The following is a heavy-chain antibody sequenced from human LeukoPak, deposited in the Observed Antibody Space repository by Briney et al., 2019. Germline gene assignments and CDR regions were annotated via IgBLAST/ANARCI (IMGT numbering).Heavy chain of an antibody. J-gene: IGHJ5*02. CDR1: GFTFSSHG. CDR3: AKGCQCPSGLSSWFDP. D-gene: IGHD1-14*01. CDR2: LSGSGDGQ. Sequence: PGGSLRLSCTASGFTFSSHGMSWVRQAPGKGLEWVSGLSGSGDGQFYADSVKGRFTISRDISKNILHLQMNSLRAEDTAVYYCAKGCQCPSGLSSWFDPRGQGTLVAVSS. V-gene: IGHV3-23*01.